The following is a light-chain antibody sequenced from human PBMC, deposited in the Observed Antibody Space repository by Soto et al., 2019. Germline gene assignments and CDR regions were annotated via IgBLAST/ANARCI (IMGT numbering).Light chain of an antibody. J-gene: IGLJ1*01. V-gene: IGLV2-14*01. CDR2: DVT. CDR3: SSYTTSSSYV. Sequence: QSALTQPPSVSGAPGQRVTISCSGSSSNIGAGYDVNWYRQLPGKAPKLMIYDVTSRPSGVSYRFSGSKSGNTASLTISGLQAEDEADYYCSSYTTSSSYVFGTGTKVTVL. CDR1: SSNIGAGYD.